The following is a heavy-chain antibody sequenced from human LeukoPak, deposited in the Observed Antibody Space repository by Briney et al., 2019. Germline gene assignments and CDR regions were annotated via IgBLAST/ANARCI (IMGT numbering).Heavy chain of an antibody. J-gene: IGHJ3*02. V-gene: IGHV4-34*01. CDR2: INHSGST. Sequence: SETLSLTCAVYGGSFSGYYWSWIRQPPGKGLEWIGEINHSGSTNYNPSLKSRVTTSVDTSKNQFSLKLSSVTAADTAVYYCARGRGYYGPDAFDIWGQGTMVTVSS. D-gene: IGHD3-10*01. CDR3: ARGRGYYGPDAFDI. CDR1: GGSFSGYY.